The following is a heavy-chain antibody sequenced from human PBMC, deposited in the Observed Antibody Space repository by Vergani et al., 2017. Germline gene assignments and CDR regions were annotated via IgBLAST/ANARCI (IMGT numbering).Heavy chain of an antibody. CDR3: ARYIVAFDF. J-gene: IGHJ3*01. V-gene: IGHV3-48*03. Sequence: EVQLVESGGGLVQPGGSLRLSCAASGFSFSDFEMNWVRQAPGKGLEWLSYISSSSGSTIYYADSVKVRFTISRDNAENTVYLQMNSLRAEDTAVYYCARYIVAFDFWGQGTMVTVSS. CDR2: ISSSSGSTI. D-gene: IGHD2-15*01. CDR1: GFSFSDFE.